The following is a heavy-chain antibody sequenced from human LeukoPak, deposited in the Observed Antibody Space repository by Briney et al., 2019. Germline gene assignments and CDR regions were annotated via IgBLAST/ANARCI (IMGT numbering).Heavy chain of an antibody. CDR2: ISGTGGDT. J-gene: IGHJ4*02. Sequence: PGGSLSLSCAASGFTFRSYAMSWVRQAPGKGLEWVSGISGTGGDTYHADSVKGRFTISRDNSKNTLYLQMDNLRAEDTAVYYCAKGGRDVATTYFDYWGQGTLVTV. V-gene: IGHV3-23*01. CDR3: AKGGRDVATTYFDY. CDR1: GFTFRSYA. D-gene: IGHD5-24*01.